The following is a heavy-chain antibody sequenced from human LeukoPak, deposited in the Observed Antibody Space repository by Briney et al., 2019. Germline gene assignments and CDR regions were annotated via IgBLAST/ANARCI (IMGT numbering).Heavy chain of an antibody. CDR1: GGSISSGDYY. V-gene: IGHV4-30-4*01. D-gene: IGHD3-10*01. CDR3: ARAYGSGSYFSPYFDY. J-gene: IGHJ4*02. CDR2: IYYSGST. Sequence: PSQTLSLTCTVSGGSISSGDYYWSWIRQPPGKGLEWIVYIYYSGSTYYNPSLKSRVTISVNTSKNQFSLKLSSVTAADTAVYYCARAYGSGSYFSPYFDYWGQGTLVTVSS.